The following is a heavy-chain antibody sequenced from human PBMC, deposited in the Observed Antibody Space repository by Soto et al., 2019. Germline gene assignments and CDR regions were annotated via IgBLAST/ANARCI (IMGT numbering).Heavy chain of an antibody. Sequence: PXGSLRLSCASSVFTFSSYAMSWVRHSPGKWLEWVSAISGSGGSTYYADSVKGRFTISRDNSKNTLYLQMNSLRAEDTAVYYCAKSYSSSSAFGFYHSYGMEVWGQGTTVTVSS. V-gene: IGHV3-23*01. CDR2: ISGSGGST. CDR3: AKSYSSSSAFGFYHSYGMEV. J-gene: IGHJ6*02. CDR1: VFTFSSYA. D-gene: IGHD6-6*01.